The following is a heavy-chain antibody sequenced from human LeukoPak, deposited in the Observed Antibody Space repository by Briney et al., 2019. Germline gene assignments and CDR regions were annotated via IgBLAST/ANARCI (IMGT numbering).Heavy chain of an antibody. CDR3: ARVLSRDYGSGSYSYYDSSGYYST. V-gene: IGHV3-21*01. D-gene: IGHD3-22*01. J-gene: IGHJ5*02. Sequence: GGSLRLSCAASGFTFSSYSMNWVRQAPGKGLEWVSSISSSSSYIYYADSVKGRFTISRDNAKNSLYLQMNSLRAEDTAVYYCARVLSRDYGSGSYSYYDSSGYYSTWDQGTLVTVSS. CDR1: GFTFSSYS. CDR2: ISSSSSYI.